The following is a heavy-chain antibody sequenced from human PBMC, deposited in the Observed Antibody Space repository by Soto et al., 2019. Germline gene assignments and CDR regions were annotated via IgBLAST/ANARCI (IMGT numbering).Heavy chain of an antibody. Sequence: SSETLSLTCTVSGGSISSYYWSWIRQPPGKGLEWIGYIYYSGSTNYNPSLKSRVTISVDTSKNQFSLKLSSVTAADTAVYYCARRGDTAPFDYWGQGTLVTVSS. CDR3: ARRGDTAPFDY. CDR2: IYYSGST. V-gene: IGHV4-59*08. D-gene: IGHD5-18*01. J-gene: IGHJ4*02. CDR1: GGSISSYY.